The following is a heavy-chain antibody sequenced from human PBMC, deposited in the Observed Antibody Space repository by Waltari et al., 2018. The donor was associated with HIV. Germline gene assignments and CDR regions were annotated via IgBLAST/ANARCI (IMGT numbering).Heavy chain of an antibody. Sequence: QVQLVQSGAEVKKPGSSVKVSCKASGGTFSSYAISWVGQAPGHGLEWMGGIIPIFGTANYAQKFQGRVTITADESTSTAYMELSSLRSEDTAVYYCARGCSSTSCYLHYDYWGQGTLVTVSS. V-gene: IGHV1-69*01. CDR2: IIPIFGTA. CDR3: ARGCSSTSCYLHYDY. D-gene: IGHD2-2*01. J-gene: IGHJ4*02. CDR1: GGTFSSYA.